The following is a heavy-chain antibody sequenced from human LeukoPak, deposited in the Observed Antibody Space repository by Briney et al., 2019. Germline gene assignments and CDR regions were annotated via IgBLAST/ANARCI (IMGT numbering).Heavy chain of an antibody. CDR2: INPNSGGT. J-gene: IGHJ4*02. V-gene: IGHV1-2*02. CDR3: ARTTVTLHDY. CDR1: GYTLTELS. D-gene: IGHD4-17*01. Sequence: ASVKVSCKVSGYTLTELSMHWVRQAPGQGLEWMGWINPNSGGTNYAQKFQGRVTMTRDTSISTAYMELNRLRSDDTAVYYCARTTVTLHDYWGQGTLVTVSS.